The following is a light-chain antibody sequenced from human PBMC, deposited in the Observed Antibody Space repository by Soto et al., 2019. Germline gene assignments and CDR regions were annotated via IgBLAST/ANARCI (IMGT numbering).Light chain of an antibody. V-gene: IGLV2-14*01. CDR3: SSYTVINTAV. Sequence: QSALTQPASVSGSPGQSVSISCTGSTSDVGAHNYVAWYQHKPGKAPRLLIYEVDHRPSGISPRFSGSKSGNTASLTISGLQTDDEADYYCSSYTVINTAVFGGGTKLTVL. CDR2: EVD. J-gene: IGLJ3*02. CDR1: TSDVGAHNY.